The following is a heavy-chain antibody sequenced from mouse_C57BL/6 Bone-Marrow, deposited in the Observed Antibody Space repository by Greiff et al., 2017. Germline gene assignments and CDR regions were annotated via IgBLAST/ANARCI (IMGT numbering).Heavy chain of an antibody. V-gene: IGHV1-69*01. Sequence: QVQLQQPGAELVMPGASVKLSCKASGYTFTSYWMHWVKQRPGQGLEWIGEIDPSDSYTNYNQKFKGKSTLTVDKSSSTAYMQLSSLTSEDSAAYYCARENWDLSWFAYWGQGTLVTVSA. CDR1: GYTFTSYW. CDR3: ARENWDLSWFAY. D-gene: IGHD4-1*01. CDR2: IDPSDSYT. J-gene: IGHJ3*01.